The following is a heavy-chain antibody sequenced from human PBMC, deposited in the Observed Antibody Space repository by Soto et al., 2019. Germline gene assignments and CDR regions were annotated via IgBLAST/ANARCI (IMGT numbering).Heavy chain of an antibody. CDR1: GYIFTNYW. J-gene: IGHJ4*02. CDR2: IYPGDSDT. Sequence: GESRKISCXGSGYIFTNYWIDWVRQMPGKGLEWMGIIYPGDSDTKYSPSFQGQVTISADKSINTAYLQWSSLKASDTAMYYCASLSRLEPRSAFDYWGQGTLVTVSS. D-gene: IGHD1-1*01. V-gene: IGHV5-51*01. CDR3: ASLSRLEPRSAFDY.